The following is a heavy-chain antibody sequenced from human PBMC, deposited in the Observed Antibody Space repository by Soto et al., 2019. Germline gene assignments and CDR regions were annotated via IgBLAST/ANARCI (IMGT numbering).Heavy chain of an antibody. Sequence: EVQLVESGGGLVQPGGPLRLSCAASGFTFSSYWMHWVRQAPGKGLVWVSRINSDGSSTSYADSVKGRFTISRDNAKNTLYLQMNSLRAEDTAVYYCARGGYYDSSGYYDAFDIWGQGTMVTVSS. V-gene: IGHV3-74*01. CDR1: GFTFSSYW. CDR3: ARGGYYDSSGYYDAFDI. J-gene: IGHJ3*02. CDR2: INSDGSST. D-gene: IGHD3-22*01.